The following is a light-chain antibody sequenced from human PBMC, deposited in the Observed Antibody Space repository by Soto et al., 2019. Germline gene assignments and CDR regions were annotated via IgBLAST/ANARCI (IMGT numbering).Light chain of an antibody. V-gene: IGKV1-5*03. CDR1: QSISTW. CDR2: KAP. CDR3: PQYNRYPYT. Sequence: DIQLPQSPSTLSASGRDRVTSTCRASQSISTWLAWYQQKPGQAPQLLIYKAPTLESGVPSRFNGSGSGTANTLTISSLQPADFAAYDCPQYNRYPYTFGQGTKLDIK. J-gene: IGKJ2*01.